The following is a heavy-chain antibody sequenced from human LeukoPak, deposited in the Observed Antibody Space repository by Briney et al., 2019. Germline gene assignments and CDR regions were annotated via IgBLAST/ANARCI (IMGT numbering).Heavy chain of an antibody. D-gene: IGHD6-19*01. CDR3: ARDSSGWYEDAFDI. CDR2: IYYSGST. V-gene: IGHV4-34*01. J-gene: IGHJ3*02. CDR1: GGSFSGYY. Sequence: SETLSLTCAVYGGSFSGYYWSWIRQPPGKGLEWIGYIYYSGSTYYNPSLKSRVTISVDTSKNQFSLKLSSVTAADTAVYYCARDSSGWYEDAFDIWGQGTMVTVSS.